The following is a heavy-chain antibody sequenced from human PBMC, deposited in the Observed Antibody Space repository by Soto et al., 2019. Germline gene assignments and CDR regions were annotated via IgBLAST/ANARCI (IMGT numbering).Heavy chain of an antibody. CDR3: ARDEGAQFDWYFDL. V-gene: IGHV4-31*03. CDR2: TSYSGST. Sequence: QVQLQESGPGLVKPSQTLSLTCSVSGDSISSGGYYWNWIRQLPGKGLEWIGYTSYSGSTYYNPSLNSRAPISVDTSKNQFSLKLTSVTAADTAVYYCARDEGAQFDWYFDLWGRGTLVTVSS. J-gene: IGHJ2*01. CDR1: GDSISSGGYY.